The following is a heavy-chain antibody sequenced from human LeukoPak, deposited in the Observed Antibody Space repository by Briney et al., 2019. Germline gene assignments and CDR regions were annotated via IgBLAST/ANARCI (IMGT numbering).Heavy chain of an antibody. J-gene: IGHJ3*02. CDR1: GFTFTSSA. CDR2: IVVGSGNT. D-gene: IGHD2-8*01. CDR3: AATYCTNGVCSYFDAFDI. Sequence: GASVKVSCKASGFTFTSSAMQWVRQARGQRLEWIGWIVVGSGNTNYAQKFQERVTITRDMSTSTAYMEPSSLRSEDTAVYYCAATYCTNGVCSYFDAFDIWGQGTMVTVSS. V-gene: IGHV1-58*02.